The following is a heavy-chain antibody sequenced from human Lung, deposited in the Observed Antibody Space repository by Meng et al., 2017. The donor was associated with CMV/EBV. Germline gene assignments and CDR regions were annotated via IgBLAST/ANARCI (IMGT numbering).Heavy chain of an antibody. Sequence: EVQLVESGGGLVKPGGFLRLFCASSGFTFSSYSTYWVRQAPGKGLEWVSSISSSSSYIYYADSVKGRFTISRDNAKNSLYLQMNSLRAEDTAVYYCARGGVRGTTGGPDYCGQGTLVTVSS. V-gene: IGHV3-21*01. CDR2: ISSSSSYI. J-gene: IGHJ4*02. D-gene: IGHD2/OR15-2a*01. CDR3: ARGGVRGTTGGPDY. CDR1: GFTFSSYS.